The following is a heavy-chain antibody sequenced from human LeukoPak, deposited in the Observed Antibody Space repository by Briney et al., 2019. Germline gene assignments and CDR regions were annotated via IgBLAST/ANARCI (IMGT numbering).Heavy chain of an antibody. CDR1: GLTLGDYG. J-gene: IGHJ6*03. D-gene: IGHD1-1*01. CDR3: ARVLEFPGYYYFYMDV. V-gene: IGHV3-49*04. Sequence: PGGSLRLSCTASGLTLGDYGMAWVRQAPGKGLEWVGFIRSKAYGGATENAASVKGRFSISRDDSKNIAYLQMNSLKTEDTAIYYCARVLEFPGYYYFYMDVWGNGTTVTVSS. CDR2: IRSKAYGGAT.